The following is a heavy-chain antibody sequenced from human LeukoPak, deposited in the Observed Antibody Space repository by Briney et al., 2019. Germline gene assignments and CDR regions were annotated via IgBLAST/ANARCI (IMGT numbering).Heavy chain of an antibody. J-gene: IGHJ4*02. CDR3: AREVGATLGIFDS. CDR2: IYYSGST. Sequence: PSETLSLTCAVYGGSFSGYYWSWIRQPPGKGLEYIGYIYYSGSTSYNPSLKSRVTISVDRSKNQFSLMLNSVTAADTAVYYCAREVGATLGIFDSWGQGTLVTVSS. V-gene: IGHV4-59*01. CDR1: GGSFSGYY. D-gene: IGHD1-26*01.